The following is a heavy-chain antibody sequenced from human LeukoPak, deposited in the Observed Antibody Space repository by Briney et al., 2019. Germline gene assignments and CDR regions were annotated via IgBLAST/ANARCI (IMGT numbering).Heavy chain of an antibody. CDR3: ANGGTYYYDSSGSDAFDI. CDR1: GGTFSSYA. Sequence: ASVKVSCKASGGTFSSYAISWARQAPGQGLEWMGRIIPILGIANYAQKFQGRVTITADKSTSTAYMELSSLRSEDTAVYYCANGGTYYYDSSGSDAFDIWGQGTMVTVSS. V-gene: IGHV1-69*04. J-gene: IGHJ3*02. CDR2: IIPILGIA. D-gene: IGHD3-22*01.